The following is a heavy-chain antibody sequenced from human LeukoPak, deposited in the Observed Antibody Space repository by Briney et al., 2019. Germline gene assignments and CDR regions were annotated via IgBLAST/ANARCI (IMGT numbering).Heavy chain of an antibody. D-gene: IGHD5-18*01. V-gene: IGHV4-38-2*02. CDR3: ARTTEGGYTYGYFYYYYMDV. J-gene: IGHJ6*03. CDR1: GGSISSGYY. CDR2: IYHSGST. Sequence: SETLSLTCTVSGGSISSGYYWGWIRQPPGKGLEWIGNIYHSGSTYSNPSLKSRVIISVDTSKNQFSLKLTSVTAADTAVYYCARTTEGGYTYGYFYYYYMDVWGKGTTVTISS.